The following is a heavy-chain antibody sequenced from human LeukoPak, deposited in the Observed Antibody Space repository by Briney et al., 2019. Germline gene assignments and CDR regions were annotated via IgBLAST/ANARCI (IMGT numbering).Heavy chain of an antibody. D-gene: IGHD3-10*01. Sequence: GGSLRLSCAASGFTFDDYAMHWVRQATGKGLEWVSAITPAGDPSYPGSVKGRFTISRENARNSLYLQVNSLRAGDTAVYYCARSGANWYFDLWGRGTLVTVSS. CDR1: GFTFDDYA. J-gene: IGHJ2*01. V-gene: IGHV3-13*05. CDR3: ARSGANWYFDL. CDR2: ITPAGDP.